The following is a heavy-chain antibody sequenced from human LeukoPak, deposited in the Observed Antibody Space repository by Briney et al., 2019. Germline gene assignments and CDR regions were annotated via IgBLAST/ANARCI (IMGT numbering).Heavy chain of an antibody. D-gene: IGHD6-13*01. J-gene: IGHJ5*02. CDR3: ARRASSSP. CDR1: GFTFSTFW. Sequence: GGSLRLSCEASGFTFSTFWMTWVRQVPGKGLEWVANIKQDGSERNYVDSVKGRFTISRDNAKNSLYLQMNSLRAEDTAVYYCARRASSSPWGQGTLVTVSS. CDR2: IKQDGSER. V-gene: IGHV3-7*03.